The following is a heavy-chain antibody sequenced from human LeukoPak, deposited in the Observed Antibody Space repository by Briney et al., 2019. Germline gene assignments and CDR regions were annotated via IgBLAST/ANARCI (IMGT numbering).Heavy chain of an antibody. CDR3: ARNFHRRLYDSSGYYPY. CDR2: ISNDGGGT. V-gene: IGHV3-23*01. J-gene: IGHJ4*02. Sequence: GGSLRLSCAASGFTFNNVGMSWVRQASGKGLEWVSSISNDGGGTQYADSVRGRFTISRDNSRNTLYVEMNSLRAEDTAVYYCARNFHRRLYDSSGYYPYWGQGTLVTVSS. CDR1: GFTFNNVG. D-gene: IGHD3-22*01.